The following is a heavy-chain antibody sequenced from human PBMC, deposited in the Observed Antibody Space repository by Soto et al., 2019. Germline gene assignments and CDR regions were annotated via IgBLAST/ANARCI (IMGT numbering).Heavy chain of an antibody. CDR3: ACIGEDVYYGMDV. CDR1: GGSMRSYY. Sequence: QVQLQESGPGLVKPSETLSLTCSVSGGSMRSYYWNWLRQPAGKGLEWIGRIYSRGDTNYNPSVKSRVTMSVDTSKNEFSLRLNSVTAADTAVYYCACIGEDVYYGMDVWGQGTTVTVSS. D-gene: IGHD2-21*01. J-gene: IGHJ6*02. CDR2: IYSRGDT. V-gene: IGHV4-4*07.